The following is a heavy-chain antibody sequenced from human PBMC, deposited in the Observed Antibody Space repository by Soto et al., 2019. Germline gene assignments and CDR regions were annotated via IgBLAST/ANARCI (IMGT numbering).Heavy chain of an antibody. D-gene: IGHD1-26*01. J-gene: IGHJ5*02. CDR2: INPRGGRT. V-gene: IGHV1-46*01. CDR1: GYTFTSYY. Sequence: QVQLVQSGAEVKKPGASVNVSCKASGYTFTSYYMHWVRQAPGQGLEWMGIINPRGGRTTYAQKFQGRVPVTRDTSTSTVYMELSNLRSDDTAIYYCARVALSGGGWLDPWGQGTLVTVSS. CDR3: ARVALSGGGWLDP.